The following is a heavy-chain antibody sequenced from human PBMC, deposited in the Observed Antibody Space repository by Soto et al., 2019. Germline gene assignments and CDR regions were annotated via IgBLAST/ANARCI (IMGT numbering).Heavy chain of an antibody. V-gene: IGHV3-30-3*01. Sequence: QVQLVESGGGVVQPGRSLRLSCAASGFTFSSYAMHWVRQAPGKGLEWVAVISYDGSNKYYADSVKGRFTISRDNSKNTLYLQMNSLRAEDTAVYYCARAGSSSWYFDYWGQGTLVTVST. J-gene: IGHJ4*02. D-gene: IGHD6-13*01. CDR1: GFTFSSYA. CDR2: ISYDGSNK. CDR3: ARAGSSSWYFDY.